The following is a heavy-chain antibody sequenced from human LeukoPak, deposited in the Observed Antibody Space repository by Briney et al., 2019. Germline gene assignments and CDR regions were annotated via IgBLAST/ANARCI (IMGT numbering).Heavy chain of an antibody. Sequence: GGSLRLSCAASGFTFSSYGMHWVRQAPGKGLEWVAVIWYDGSNKYYADSVKGRFTISRDNSKNTLYMQMNSLRAEDTAVYYCARFRPAGDSSGYFGLITYGMDFSGQGPTVTVSS. CDR1: GFTFSSYG. CDR2: IWYDGSNK. D-gene: IGHD3-22*01. J-gene: IGHJ6*02. CDR3: ARFRPAGDSSGYFGLITYGMDF. V-gene: IGHV3-33*01.